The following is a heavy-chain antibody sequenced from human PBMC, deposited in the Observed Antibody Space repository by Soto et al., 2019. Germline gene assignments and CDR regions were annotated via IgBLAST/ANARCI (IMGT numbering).Heavy chain of an antibody. V-gene: IGHV1-18*04. J-gene: IGHJ3*02. CDR2: ISAYNGNT. D-gene: IGHD6-6*01. CDR3: AISSIAAARRAFDI. CDR1: GYTFTSYV. Sequence: SSVEVYCKGAGYTFTSYVVGWVRQDTGQGLEWMGWISAYNGNTNYAQKLQGRVTMTTDTSTSTAYMELRSLRSDDTAVYYCAISSIAAARRAFDIWGQGTMVTVSS.